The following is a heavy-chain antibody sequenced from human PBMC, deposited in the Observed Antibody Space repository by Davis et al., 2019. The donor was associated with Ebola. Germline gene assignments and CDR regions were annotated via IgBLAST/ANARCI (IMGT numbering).Heavy chain of an antibody. D-gene: IGHD4-17*01. Sequence: ASVKVSCKASGYTFTSYAMHWVRQAPGQRLEWMGWINAGNGNTKYSQKFQGRVTITRDTSASTAYMELSSLRSEDTAVYYCARGDGFRGTVTREYYYYGMDVWGQGTTVNVFS. J-gene: IGHJ6*02. CDR3: ARGDGFRGTVTREYYYYGMDV. V-gene: IGHV1-3*01. CDR2: INAGNGNT. CDR1: GYTFTSYA.